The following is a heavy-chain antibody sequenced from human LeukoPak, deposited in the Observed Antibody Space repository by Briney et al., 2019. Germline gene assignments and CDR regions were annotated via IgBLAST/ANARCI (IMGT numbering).Heavy chain of an antibody. CDR1: GGTFSSYA. CDR2: IIPIFGPA. D-gene: IGHD6-19*01. J-gene: IGHJ6*03. Sequence: SVKVSCKASGGTFSSYAISWVRQAPGQGLKWMGRIIPIFGPANYAQKLQGRVTITTDEPTSTASMELSSLRSEDMAVYYCAREAAGGGWSYYYDYMDVWGKGTTVTVSS. V-gene: IGHV1-69*05. CDR3: AREAAGGGWSYYYDYMDV.